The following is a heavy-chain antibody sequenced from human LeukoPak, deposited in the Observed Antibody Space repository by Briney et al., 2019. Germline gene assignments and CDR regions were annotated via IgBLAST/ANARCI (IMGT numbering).Heavy chain of an antibody. D-gene: IGHD2-15*01. J-gene: IGHJ6*02. V-gene: IGHV3-23*01. CDR3: AKTVSGYCSGGSCRTMDV. CDR2: ISGSGGST. Sequence: PGGSLRLSWSGFGFTFGDHAMSWVRQAPGKGLEWVSAISGSGGSTYYADSVKGRFTISRDHSKNTLYLQMNSLRAEDTAVYYCAKTVSGYCSGGSCRTMDVWGQGTTVTVSS. CDR1: GFTFGDHA.